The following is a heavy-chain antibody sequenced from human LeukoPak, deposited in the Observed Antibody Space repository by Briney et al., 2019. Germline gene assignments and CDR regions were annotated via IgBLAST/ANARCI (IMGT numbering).Heavy chain of an antibody. CDR3: AKDGSGGGWKWFDP. J-gene: IGHJ5*02. CDR1: GFTFSSYG. D-gene: IGHD2-15*01. Sequence: GGSLRLSCAASGFTFSSYGFHWVRQAPGKVLERVAVVWYDGSNKYYADCVKGRFTISRDSSKNTLYLQMNSLRAEDTAVYYCAKDGSGGGWKWFDPWGQGTLVTVSS. CDR2: VWYDGSNK. V-gene: IGHV3-33*06.